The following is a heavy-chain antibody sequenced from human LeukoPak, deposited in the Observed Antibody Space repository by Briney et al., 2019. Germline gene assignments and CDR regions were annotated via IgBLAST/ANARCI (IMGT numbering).Heavy chain of an antibody. CDR3: ASGGTDYYDSSAQGLDP. CDR1: GYTFTGYY. CDR2: INPNSGGT. Sequence: ASVKVSCKASGYTFTGYYMHWVRQAPGQGLEWMGWINPNSGGTDYAQKPQGRVTMTTDTSTSTAYMELRSLRSDDTAVYYCASGGTDYYDSSAQGLDPWGQGTLVTVSS. V-gene: IGHV1-2*02. D-gene: IGHD3-22*01. J-gene: IGHJ5*02.